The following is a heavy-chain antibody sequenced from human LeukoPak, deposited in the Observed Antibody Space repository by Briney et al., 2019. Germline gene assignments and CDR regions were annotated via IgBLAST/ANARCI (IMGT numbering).Heavy chain of an antibody. CDR3: ARGAYQIVVVTAPTY. Sequence: GESLKISCKGSGYTFTSYWIGWVRQMPGKGLEWMGIIYPGDSDTRYSPSFQGQVGISVDKSISTAYLQWSSLKASDTAMYYCARGAYQIVVVTAPTYWGQGTLVTVSS. J-gene: IGHJ4*02. CDR2: IYPGDSDT. V-gene: IGHV5-51*01. CDR1: GYTFTSYW. D-gene: IGHD2-21*02.